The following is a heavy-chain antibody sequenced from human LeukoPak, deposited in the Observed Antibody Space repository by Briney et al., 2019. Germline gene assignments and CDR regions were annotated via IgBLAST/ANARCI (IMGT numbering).Heavy chain of an antibody. CDR2: ISWDGGST. D-gene: IGHD1-26*01. Sequence: GGSLRLSCAASGFTFDDYAMHWVRQAPGKGLEWVSLISWDGGSTYCADSVKGRFTISRDNSKNTLYLQMNSLRAEDTAVYYCAKAPYSGSYYCFDYWGQGTLVTVSS. CDR1: GFTFDDYA. V-gene: IGHV3-43D*03. J-gene: IGHJ4*02. CDR3: AKAPYSGSYYCFDY.